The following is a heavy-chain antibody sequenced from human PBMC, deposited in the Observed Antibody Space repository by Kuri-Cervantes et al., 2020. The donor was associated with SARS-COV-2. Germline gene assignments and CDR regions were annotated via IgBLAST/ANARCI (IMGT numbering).Heavy chain of an antibody. J-gene: IGHJ4*02. CDR1: GGSISSYF. Sequence: SETLSLTCTVSGGSISSYFWSWIRQPPGKGLEWIGYIYYSGTTNYNPSLKSRVTISVDTSKNQFSLKLSSVTAADTAVYYCAKDPVGGDLSLYPYYFDYWGQGTQVTVSS. V-gene: IGHV4-59*01. D-gene: IGHD3-16*02. CDR3: AKDPVGGDLSLYPYYFDY. CDR2: IYYSGTT.